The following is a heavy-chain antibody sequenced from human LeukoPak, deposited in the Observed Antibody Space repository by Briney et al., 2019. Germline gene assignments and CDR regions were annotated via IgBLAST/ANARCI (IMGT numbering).Heavy chain of an antibody. V-gene: IGHV3-23*01. CDR3: AKEGGYCGASSCSDYFDY. J-gene: IGHJ4*02. CDR2: ISGAGGST. D-gene: IGHD2-15*01. CDR1: GSTFSRHA. Sequence: GGSLRLSCAASGSTFSRHAMAWVRQAPGKGLGWVSTISGAGGSTYDAGSVKGRFAISRDNSKDTLYLQVNSLRAEDTAVYFCAKEGGYCGASSCSDYFDYWGQGTLVTVSS.